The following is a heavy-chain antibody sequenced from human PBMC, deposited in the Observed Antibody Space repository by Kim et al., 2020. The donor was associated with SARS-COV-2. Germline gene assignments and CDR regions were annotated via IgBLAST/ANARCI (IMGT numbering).Heavy chain of an antibody. CDR1: GGSIRSYS. V-gene: IGHV4-59*01. CDR2: ISYSGST. J-gene: IGHJ4*02. D-gene: IGHD5-12*01. CDR3: ARYSDYPGYYFDY. Sequence: SETLSLTCTVSGGSIRSYSWNWIRQPPGKGLEWIGYISYSGSTNYNPSLKSRVSISLDSSKNQLSLKVSSVTAADTALYYCARYSDYPGYYFDYWGQGILVTVSS.